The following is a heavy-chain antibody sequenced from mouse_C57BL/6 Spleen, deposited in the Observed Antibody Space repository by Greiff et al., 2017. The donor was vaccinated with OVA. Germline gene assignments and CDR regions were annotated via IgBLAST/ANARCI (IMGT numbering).Heavy chain of an antibody. J-gene: IGHJ4*01. CDR1: GFTFSDYG. CDR3: ARNYYSNYEDYAMDY. Sequence: EVQGVESGGGLVKPGGSLKLSCAASGFTFSDYGMHWVRQAPEKGLEWVAYISSGSSTIYYADTVKGRFTISRDNAKNTLFLQMTSLRSEDTAMYYCARNYYSNYEDYAMDYWGQGTSVTVSS. D-gene: IGHD2-5*01. CDR2: ISSGSSTI. V-gene: IGHV5-17*01.